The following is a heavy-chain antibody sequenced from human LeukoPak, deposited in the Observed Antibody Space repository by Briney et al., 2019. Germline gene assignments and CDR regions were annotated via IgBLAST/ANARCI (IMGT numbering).Heavy chain of an antibody. CDR2: ISGSGGST. D-gene: IGHD3-3*01. J-gene: IGHJ4*02. Sequence: GGSLRLSCAASGFTFSSYAMSWVRQAPGKGLEWVSAISGSGGSTYYADSVKGRFTISRDNSKNTLYLQMNSLRAEDTAVYYCAKDPPNYDFWSGYLDYWGQGTLVTVSS. V-gene: IGHV3-23*01. CDR1: GFTFSSYA. CDR3: AKDPPNYDFWSGYLDY.